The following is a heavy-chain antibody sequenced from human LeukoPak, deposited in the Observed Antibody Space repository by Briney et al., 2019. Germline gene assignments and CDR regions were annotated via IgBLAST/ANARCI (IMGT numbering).Heavy chain of an antibody. CDR3: AREGGGHYSGSYY. V-gene: IGHV1-24*01. Sequence: ASVKVSCKVSGYTLTELSMHWVRQAPGKGLEWMGGFDPEDGETIYAQKFQGRVTITAVESTSTAYMELSSLRSEDTAVYYCAREGGGHYSGSYYWGQGTLVTVSS. CDR2: FDPEDGET. D-gene: IGHD1-26*01. CDR1: GYTLTELS. J-gene: IGHJ4*02.